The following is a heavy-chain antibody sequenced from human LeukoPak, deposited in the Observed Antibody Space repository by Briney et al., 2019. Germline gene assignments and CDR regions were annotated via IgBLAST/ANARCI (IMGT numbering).Heavy chain of an antibody. CDR1: GGSLSSYY. J-gene: IGHJ4*02. D-gene: IGHD3-22*01. CDR2: IYYNGST. CDR3: ARGVVLYHDGSGYSARFDY. V-gene: IGHV4-59*01. Sequence: PSETLPLTCTVSGGSLSSYYWSWIRQPPGKGLEWIGYIYYNGSTNYTPSLKSRVTISLDTSKNQFSLKLRSVTAADAAMDYCARGVVLYHDGSGYSARFDYWGQGALGTVSS.